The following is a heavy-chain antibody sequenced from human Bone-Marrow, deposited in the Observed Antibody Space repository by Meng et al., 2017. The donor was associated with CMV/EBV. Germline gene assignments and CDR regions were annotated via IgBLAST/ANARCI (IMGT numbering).Heavy chain of an antibody. CDR2: IGTAGDT. Sequence: SCAASGFTFSSYDMHWVRQATGKGLEWVSVIGTAGDTYYLGSVKGRFTVSRENAKNSLYLQMNSLRAGDTAVYYCARVSTRGYWYFDLWGRGTLVTVSS. V-gene: IGHV3-13*01. CDR3: ARVSTRGYWYFDL. J-gene: IGHJ2*01. D-gene: IGHD3-10*01. CDR1: GFTFSSYD.